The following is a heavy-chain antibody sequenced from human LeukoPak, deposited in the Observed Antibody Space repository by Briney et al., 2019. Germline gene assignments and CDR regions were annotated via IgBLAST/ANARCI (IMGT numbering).Heavy chain of an antibody. CDR3: ARGKYYDILTGYTSRKYFDY. D-gene: IGHD3-9*01. CDR1: GGSFSGYY. CDR2: INHSGST. V-gene: IGHV4-34*01. J-gene: IGHJ4*02. Sequence: PSETLSLTCAVYGGSFSGYYWSWIRQPPGKGLEWIGEINHSGSTNHNPSLKSRVTISVDTSKNQFSLKLSSVTAADTAVYYCARGKYYDILTGYTSRKYFDYWGQGTLVTVSS.